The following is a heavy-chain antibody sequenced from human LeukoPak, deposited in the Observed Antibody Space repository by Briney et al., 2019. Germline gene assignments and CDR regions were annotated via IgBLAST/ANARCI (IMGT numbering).Heavy chain of an antibody. D-gene: IGHD1-14*01. V-gene: IGHV3-33*06. CDR1: GFTFSSYG. J-gene: IGHJ4*02. Sequence: GGSLRLSCAASGFTFSSYGMHWVRQAPGKGLEWVAVIWYDGSNKYYADSVKGRFTISGDNSKNTLYLQMNSLRAEDTAVYYCAKVGKTNAGFDYWGQGTLVTVSS. CDR2: IWYDGSNK. CDR3: AKVGKTNAGFDY.